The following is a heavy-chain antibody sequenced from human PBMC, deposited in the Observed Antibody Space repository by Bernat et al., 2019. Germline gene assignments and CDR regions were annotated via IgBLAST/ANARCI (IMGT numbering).Heavy chain of an antibody. CDR1: GFSFSDYY. V-gene: IGHV3-11*06. Sequence: QVQLVESGGGLVKPGGSLRLSCAASGFSFSDYYMSWIRQAPGKGLEWVAYISPTGSDTNYADSVRGRFTISRDNAKNSLYLHMDSLRAEDTAVYHCTRGHFGLDVWGHGTAVTVSS. J-gene: IGHJ6*02. CDR3: TRGHFGLDV. CDR2: ISPTGSDT.